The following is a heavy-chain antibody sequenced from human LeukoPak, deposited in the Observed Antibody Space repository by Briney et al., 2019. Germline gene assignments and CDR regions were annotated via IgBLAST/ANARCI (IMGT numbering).Heavy chain of an antibody. J-gene: IGHJ5*02. CDR1: GGSFGRYA. CDR3: ARASRSGKWIPFDP. CDR2: IIPIFGTA. D-gene: IGHD5-18*01. V-gene: IGHV1-69*13. Sequence: AASVKVSCKAPGGSFGRYAISWVRQAPGQGLEWMGGIIPIFGTANYAQKFQGRVTITADESTSTAYMELSSLRSEDTAVYYCARASRSGKWIPFDPWGQGTLVTVSS.